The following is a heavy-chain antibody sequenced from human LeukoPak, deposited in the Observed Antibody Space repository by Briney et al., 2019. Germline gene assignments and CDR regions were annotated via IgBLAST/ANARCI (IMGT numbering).Heavy chain of an antibody. V-gene: IGHV3-7*01. D-gene: IGHD3-3*01. CDR2: ITQEESER. CDR1: GFNLINYW. J-gene: IGHJ4*02. CDR3: ARGGGDS. Sequence: GGSLRLSCAGSGFNLINYWMSWVRQAPGKGLEWVAMITQEESERYYVDSVKGRFIISRDNVKSSLYLQMNSLRAEDTAVYYCARGGGDSWGQGTLVTVSS.